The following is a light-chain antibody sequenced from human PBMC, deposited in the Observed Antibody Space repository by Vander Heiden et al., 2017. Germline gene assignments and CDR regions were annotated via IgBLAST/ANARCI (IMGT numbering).Light chain of an antibody. Sequence: IITCRASQGIRNDLGWYQQRPGKAPKLLIYAASSLQTGVPLRFSGSGSRTDFTLTISSLQPEDFATYYCLQDYSYPRTFGQGTKVEIK. J-gene: IGKJ1*01. CDR2: AAS. CDR3: LQDYSYPRT. V-gene: IGKV1-6*01. CDR1: QGIRND.